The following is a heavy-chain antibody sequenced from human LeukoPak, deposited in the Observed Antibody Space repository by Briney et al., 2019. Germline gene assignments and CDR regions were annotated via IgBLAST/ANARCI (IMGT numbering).Heavy chain of an antibody. Sequence: SETLSITCTVSGGSIIGSYWTWIRQSPGEGLEWIGYIYNTVDVKYNPPLKSRVTISIDMSRNQFSLRLNSVTAADTAVYYCARSRYYDSSGYNPTYYFDFWGQGALVTVSS. CDR2: IYNTVDV. CDR1: GGSIIGSY. CDR3: ARSRYYDSSGYNPTYYFDF. D-gene: IGHD3-22*01. V-gene: IGHV4-59*01. J-gene: IGHJ4*02.